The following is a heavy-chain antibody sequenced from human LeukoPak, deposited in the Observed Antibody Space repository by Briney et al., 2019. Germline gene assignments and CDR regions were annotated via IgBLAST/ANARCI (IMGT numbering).Heavy chain of an antibody. Sequence: SETLSLTCAVSGGSISSTNWWSWVRQPPGKGLEWIGEIYHSGSTNYNPSLRSRVTISVDKSKDQFSLELISVTAADTAVYYCAREEVLWFGEFSWFDPWGQGTLVTVSS. CDR1: GGSISSTNW. J-gene: IGHJ5*02. V-gene: IGHV4-4*02. CDR3: AREEVLWFGEFSWFDP. D-gene: IGHD3-10*01. CDR2: IYHSGST.